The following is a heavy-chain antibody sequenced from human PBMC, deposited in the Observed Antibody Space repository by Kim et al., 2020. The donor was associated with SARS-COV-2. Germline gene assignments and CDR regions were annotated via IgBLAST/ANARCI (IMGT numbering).Heavy chain of an antibody. CDR1: GFTFSSYG. D-gene: IGHD3-22*01. Sequence: GGSLRLSCAASGFTFSSYGMHWVRQAPGKGLEWVAVISYDGSNKYYADSVKGRVTISRDNSKNTLYLQMNSLRAEDTAVDYCTKDYYDSTYFDYWGQGTL. V-gene: IGHV3-30*18. CDR3: TKDYYDSTYFDY. J-gene: IGHJ4*02. CDR2: ISYDGSNK.